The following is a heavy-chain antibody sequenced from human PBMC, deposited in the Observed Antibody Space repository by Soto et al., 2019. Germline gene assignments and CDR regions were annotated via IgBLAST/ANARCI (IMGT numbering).Heavy chain of an antibody. Sequence: QVQLVQSGGEVKTPGASVKVSCTASGYTFASFGLTWVRQAPGQGLEWVGWISAYNGATHYAQKFQGRVTLTTDTSTNTVSLELRSLKADDTALYYCVRDDIAVSGATPDYWGQGTLVTVSS. D-gene: IGHD6-19*01. V-gene: IGHV1-18*01. CDR3: VRDDIAVSGATPDY. J-gene: IGHJ4*02. CDR1: GYTFASFG. CDR2: ISAYNGAT.